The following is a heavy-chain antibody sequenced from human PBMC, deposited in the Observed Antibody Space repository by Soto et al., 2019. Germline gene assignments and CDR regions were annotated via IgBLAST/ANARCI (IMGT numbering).Heavy chain of an antibody. V-gene: IGHV3-53*02. CDR1: GFTVSSYY. J-gene: IGHJ4*02. CDR2: IYSGGST. CDR3: ARGRYYYDSSGYHSPFDY. Sequence: EVQLVETGGGLIQPGGSLRVSCAASGFTVSSYYMSWVRQAPGKGLEWVSVIYSGGSTYYADSVKGRFTVSRDNSNNMLSLQINSLRAEDAAVYYCARGRYYYDSSGYHSPFDYWGQGTLVTVSS. D-gene: IGHD3-22*01.